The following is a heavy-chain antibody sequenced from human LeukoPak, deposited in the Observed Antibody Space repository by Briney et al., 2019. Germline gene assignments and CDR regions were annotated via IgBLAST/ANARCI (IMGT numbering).Heavy chain of an antibody. Sequence: PSETLSLTCTVSGGSISRGSYYWGWLRQPPGTGLDWIGIIDYSGSTYYNPSLQSRVTISVDTSKNQFSLQLTSVTAADTAVYYCARSSASSMGTMDVWGQGTTVTVS. D-gene: IGHD2/OR15-2a*01. CDR1: GGSISRGSYY. V-gene: IGHV4-39*01. CDR2: IDYSGST. J-gene: IGHJ6*02. CDR3: ARSSASSMGTMDV.